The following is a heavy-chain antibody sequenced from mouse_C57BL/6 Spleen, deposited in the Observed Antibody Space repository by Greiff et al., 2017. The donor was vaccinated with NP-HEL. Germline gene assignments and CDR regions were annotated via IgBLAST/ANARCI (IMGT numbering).Heavy chain of an antibody. Sequence: VQLQQSGAELARPGASVKMSCKASGYTFTSYTMHWVKQRPGRGLEWVGYINPSSGYTKYNQKFKDKATLTADKSSSTAYMQLSSLTSEDSAVYYCAREDGYDLYFDVWGTGTTVTVSS. D-gene: IGHD2-2*01. CDR1: GYTFTSYT. J-gene: IGHJ1*03. CDR2: INPSSGYT. CDR3: AREDGYDLYFDV. V-gene: IGHV1-4*01.